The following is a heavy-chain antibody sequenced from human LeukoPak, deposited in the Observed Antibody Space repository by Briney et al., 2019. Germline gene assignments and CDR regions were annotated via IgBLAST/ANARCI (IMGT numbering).Heavy chain of an antibody. J-gene: IGHJ4*02. D-gene: IGHD1-26*01. CDR2: IYFSGST. CDR3: ARRHSGSPPDY. Sequence: SETLSLTCAVYGGSFSGYYWSWIRQPPGKGLEWIGYIYFSGSTNYNPSLKSRVTISVDTSKNQFSLKLTSVTAADTAVYYCARRHSGSPPDYWGQGTLVTVSS. CDR1: GGSFSGYY. V-gene: IGHV4-59*01.